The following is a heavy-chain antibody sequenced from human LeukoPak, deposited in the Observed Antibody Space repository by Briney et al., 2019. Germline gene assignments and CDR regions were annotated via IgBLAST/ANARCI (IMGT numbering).Heavy chain of an antibody. V-gene: IGHV4-39*07. D-gene: IGHD4-17*01. CDR1: GGSISSSSYY. J-gene: IGHJ5*02. CDR3: ARVPHFGDYGWFDP. CDR2: IYYSGST. Sequence: SETLSLTCTVSGGSISSSSYYWGWIRQPPGKGLEWIGSIYYSGSTYYNPSLKSRVTISVDTSKNQFSLKLSSVTAADTAVYYCARVPHFGDYGWFDPWGQGTLVTVPS.